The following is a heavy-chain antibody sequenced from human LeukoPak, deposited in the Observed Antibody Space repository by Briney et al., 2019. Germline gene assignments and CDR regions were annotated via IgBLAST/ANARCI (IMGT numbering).Heavy chain of an antibody. CDR2: IDGDESAT. CDR3: ATYRQVLLPFES. D-gene: IGHD2-8*02. CDR1: GFTFSRNS. Sequence: GGSLRFSCAASGFTFSRNSMNWVRQPPGKGLEWVSRIDGDESATYYGDSVKGRFTISRDNAKNTLYLQMNSLRVEDTAIYYCATYRQVLLPFESWGQGTLVTVSS. J-gene: IGHJ4*02. V-gene: IGHV3-74*01.